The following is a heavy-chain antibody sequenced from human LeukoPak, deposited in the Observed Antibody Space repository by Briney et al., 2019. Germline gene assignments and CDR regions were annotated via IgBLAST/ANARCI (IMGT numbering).Heavy chain of an antibody. Sequence: ASVKVSCKASGCTFTSYDINWVRQATGQGLEWMGWMNPNSGNTGYAQKFQGRVTMTRNTSISTAYMELSSLRSEDTAVYYCARGRDPFIVVVPAAIRGSSGWYYDYWGQGTLVTVSS. CDR2: MNPNSGNT. V-gene: IGHV1-8*01. D-gene: IGHD2-2*02. CDR3: ARGRDPFIVVVPAAIRGSSGWYYDY. J-gene: IGHJ4*02. CDR1: GCTFTSYD.